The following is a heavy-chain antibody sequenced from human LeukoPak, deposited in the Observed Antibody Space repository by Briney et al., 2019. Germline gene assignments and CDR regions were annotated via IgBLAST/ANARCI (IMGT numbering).Heavy chain of an antibody. CDR2: ITGSGDGT. CDR1: GFTFSSYA. Sequence: SGGSLRLSCAASGFTFSSYAMSWVRQVPGKVPEWVAVITGSGDGTYYADSVKGRFTISRDNSKTTLYLQVNGLRAEDTAIYYCAKGSRSSRPYYFDHWGQGTLVTASS. D-gene: IGHD6-6*01. V-gene: IGHV3-23*01. CDR3: AKGSRSSRPYYFDH. J-gene: IGHJ4*02.